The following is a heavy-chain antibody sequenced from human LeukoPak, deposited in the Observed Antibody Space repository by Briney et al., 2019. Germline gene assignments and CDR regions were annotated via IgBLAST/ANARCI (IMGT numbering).Heavy chain of an antibody. CDR3: AKDQTRNYYGSGSYDY. V-gene: IGHV3-23*01. CDR2: ITGSGGRT. J-gene: IGHJ4*02. CDR1: GFTFSSYA. D-gene: IGHD3-10*01. Sequence: GGSLRLSCAASGFTFSSYAMNWVRQAPGKGLEWVSAITGSGGRTYYADSVKGRFTISRDNSKNTLYLQMNSLRAEDTAVYYCAKDQTRNYYGSGSYDYWGQGTLVTVSS.